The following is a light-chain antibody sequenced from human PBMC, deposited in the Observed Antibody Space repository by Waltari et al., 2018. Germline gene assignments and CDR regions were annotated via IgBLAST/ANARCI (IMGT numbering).Light chain of an antibody. V-gene: IGLV2-8*01. CDR1: SSDVGGYNY. CDR3: CSFAGSHIYV. Sequence: QSALTQPPSASGSHGQSVTISCPGTSSDVGGYNYVSWYQQHPGKAPKLMIYEVSKRPSGVPDRFSGSKSGNTASLTVSGLQAEDEADYYCCSFAGSHIYVFGTATKVTVL. J-gene: IGLJ1*01. CDR2: EVS.